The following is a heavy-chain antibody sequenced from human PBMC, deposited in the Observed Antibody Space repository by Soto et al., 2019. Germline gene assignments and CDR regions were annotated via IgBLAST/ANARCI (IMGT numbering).Heavy chain of an antibody. D-gene: IGHD3-10*01. J-gene: IGHJ4*02. CDR3: AREAADVRHSGSAFDS. Sequence: VQLVESGGGVVQRGESLRLSCAASAFSLSDSGMHWVRQAPGKGLEWVAFISYYGNDKYYADSVKGRFTISRDNSKSTLYLQMDSLRGDDTAVYYCAREAADVRHSGSAFDSWGQGTLVTVSS. CDR1: AFSLSDSG. V-gene: IGHV3-30-3*01. CDR2: ISYYGNDK.